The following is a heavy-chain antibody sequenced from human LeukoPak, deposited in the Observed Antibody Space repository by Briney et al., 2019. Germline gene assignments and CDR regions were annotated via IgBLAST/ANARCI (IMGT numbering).Heavy chain of an antibody. V-gene: IGHV1-69*01. J-gene: IGHJ3*01. CDR2: IIPKYSAS. CDR3: VRPDRIFGVPAAFDA. CDR1: RGSFSDYP. Sequence: SVKVSCKASRGSFSDYPINWVRQAPGQGLEWLGGIIPKYSASNYAQAFQGRVTITADESTNTVYMEMSGLRPDDTAVYYCVRPDRIFGVPAAFDAWGQGALVAVSS. D-gene: IGHD3-3*02.